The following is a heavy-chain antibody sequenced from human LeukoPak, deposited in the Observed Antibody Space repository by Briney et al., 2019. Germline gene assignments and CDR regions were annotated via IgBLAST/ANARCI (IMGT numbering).Heavy chain of an antibody. V-gene: IGHV3-23*01. CDR3: ARDSPQNTVIDY. D-gene: IGHD2/OR15-2a*01. J-gene: IGHJ4*02. CDR2: ISNNGGRA. Sequence: GGSLRLSCAASGFTFGSYMMTWVRQAPGRGLEWVSTISNNGGRAYYADSVKGRFTISRDNSKNTLYLQMHSLRAEDTAVYYCARDSPQNTVIDYWGQGTLVTVSS. CDR1: GFTFGSYM.